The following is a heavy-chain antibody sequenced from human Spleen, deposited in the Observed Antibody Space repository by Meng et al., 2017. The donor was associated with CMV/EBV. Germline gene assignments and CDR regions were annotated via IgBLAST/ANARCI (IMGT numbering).Heavy chain of an antibody. CDR1: GFTFSDYT. V-gene: IGHV3-21*01. D-gene: IGHD5-18*01. CDR3: ARGDLTVDTAMVY. J-gene: IGHJ4*02. Sequence: GESLKISCAASGFTFSDYTMIWVRQAPGKGLEWVSSISRLSNYIYYADSVKGRFTVSRDSAKSSLYLQMNSLRAEDTAVYYCARGDLTVDTAMVYWGQGTLVTVSS. CDR2: ISRLSNYI.